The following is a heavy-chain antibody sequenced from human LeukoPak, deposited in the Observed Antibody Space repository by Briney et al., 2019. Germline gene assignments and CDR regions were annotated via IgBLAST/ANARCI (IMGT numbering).Heavy chain of an antibody. CDR2: IYYSGST. CDR1: GGSISSYY. D-gene: IGHD2-2*01. J-gene: IGHJ5*02. CDR3: ARQRRGYCSSTSCLNWFDP. Sequence: SETLSLTCTVSGGSISSYYWSWIRQPPGKGLEWIGYIYYSGSTNYNPSLKSRVTISVDTSKNQFSLKLSSVTAADTAVYYCARQRRGYCSSTSCLNWFDPWGQGTLVTVSS. V-gene: IGHV4-59*08.